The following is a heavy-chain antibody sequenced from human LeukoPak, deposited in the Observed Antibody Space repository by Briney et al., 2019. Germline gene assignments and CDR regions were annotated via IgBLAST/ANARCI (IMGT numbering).Heavy chain of an antibody. CDR2: INPNSGGT. V-gene: IGHV1-2*02. D-gene: IGHD3-10*01. Sequence: ASVKVSCKASGYTFIGYYIHWVRQAPGQGLEWMGWINPNSGGTNYAQKFQGRVTMTRDTSISTAYMELSRLRSDDTAVYYCARDYCYGGGIDAFDIWGQGTMVTVSS. CDR3: ARDYCYGGGIDAFDI. CDR1: GYTFIGYY. J-gene: IGHJ3*02.